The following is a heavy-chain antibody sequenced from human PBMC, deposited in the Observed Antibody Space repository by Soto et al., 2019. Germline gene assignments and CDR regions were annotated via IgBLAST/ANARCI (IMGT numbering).Heavy chain of an antibody. CDR3: ARGGTSGWLKGAYDV. D-gene: IGHD6-19*01. Sequence: QVQLVQSGAEVKKPGSSVKVSCRASGGTLNKHAITWVRRAPGLGLEWLGGIIPMFGIANYPQKVQGRVTITADDSTNTSHMELNSLTSDDTAVYYCARGGTSGWLKGAYDVWGQGTMVTVSS. J-gene: IGHJ3*01. CDR2: IIPMFGIA. V-gene: IGHV1-69*01. CDR1: GGTLNKHA.